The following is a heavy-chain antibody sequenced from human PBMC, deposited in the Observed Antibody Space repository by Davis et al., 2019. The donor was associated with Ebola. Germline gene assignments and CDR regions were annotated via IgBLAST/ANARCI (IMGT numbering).Heavy chain of an antibody. D-gene: IGHD2-8*02. V-gene: IGHV1-46*01. J-gene: IGHJ4*02. CDR1: GDTFISDY. CDR2: INPSGGTT. Sequence: AASVTVSCKAFGDTFISDYMNWVRQAPGQGLEWMGIINPSGGTTSYAQKFQGRVAMTRDTSTSTVYMELSSLKSEDTAVYYCARVGMQYCTGGVCYSDAYDYWGQGTLVTVSS. CDR3: ARVGMQYCTGGVCYSDAYDY.